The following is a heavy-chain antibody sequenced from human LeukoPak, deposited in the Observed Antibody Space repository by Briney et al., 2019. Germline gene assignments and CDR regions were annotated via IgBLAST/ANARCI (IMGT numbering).Heavy chain of an antibody. Sequence: GESQKISCKGSGYSFTSYWIGWVRQMPGKGLEWMGIIDPGDSDTRYSPSFQGQVTISADKSISTAYLQWSSLKASDTAIYYCARRNWNGDGKFDPWGQGTLVTVSS. D-gene: IGHD1-1*01. V-gene: IGHV5-51*01. CDR2: IDPGDSDT. CDR1: GYSFTSYW. J-gene: IGHJ5*02. CDR3: ARRNWNGDGKFDP.